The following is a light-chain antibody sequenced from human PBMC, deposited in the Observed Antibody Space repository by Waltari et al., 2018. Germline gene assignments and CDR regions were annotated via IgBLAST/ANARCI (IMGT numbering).Light chain of an antibody. J-gene: IGKJ4*01. V-gene: IGKV3-20*01. Sequence: EIVLTQSPGTLSLSPGERATLSCRASQSTSTYLAWYQQKPGQAPRLLIYGASSRATGIPDRFSGSGSGTDFTLTISRVEPEDFATYYCQQYNSYSLLTFGGGTKVEIK. CDR3: QQYNSYSLLT. CDR2: GAS. CDR1: QSTSTY.